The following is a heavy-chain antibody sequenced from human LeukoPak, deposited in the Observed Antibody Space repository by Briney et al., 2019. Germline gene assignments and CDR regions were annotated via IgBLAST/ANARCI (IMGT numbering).Heavy chain of an antibody. CDR2: ISGSGGST. V-gene: IGHV3-23*01. CDR1: GFTFSSYA. D-gene: IGHD3-16*01. J-gene: IGHJ4*02. Sequence: GGSLRLSCAASGFTFSSYAMSWVRQAPGKGLEWVSAISGSGGSTYYADSVKGRFTIPRDNSKNALYLQMNSLRAEDTAVYYCAKGRDYDYFFDYWGQGTLVTVSS. CDR3: AKGRDYDYFFDY.